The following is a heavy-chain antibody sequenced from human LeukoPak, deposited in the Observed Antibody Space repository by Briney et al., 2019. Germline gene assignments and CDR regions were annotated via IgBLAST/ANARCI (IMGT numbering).Heavy chain of an antibody. CDR2: ISGSGGST. D-gene: IGHD3-22*01. Sequence: PGGSLRLSCAASGFTFSSCALSWVRQAPGKGLEWVSAISGSGGSTYYADSVKGRFTISRDNSKNTLYLQMNSLRAEDTAVYYCAKKGPYYYDSSGYFPFDYWGQGTLVTVSS. V-gene: IGHV3-23*01. CDR1: GFTFSSCA. CDR3: AKKGPYYYDSSGYFPFDY. J-gene: IGHJ4*02.